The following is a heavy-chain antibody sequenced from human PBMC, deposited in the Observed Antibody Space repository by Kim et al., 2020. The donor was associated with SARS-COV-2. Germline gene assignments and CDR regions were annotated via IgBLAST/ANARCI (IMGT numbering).Heavy chain of an antibody. D-gene: IGHD3-3*01. V-gene: IGHV3-23*01. J-gene: IGHJ6*02. CDR2: ISGSGAPS. CDR3: AKRFFGVARVFYGMDV. Sequence: GGSLRLSCAASGFTFSDYSMSWVRQAPGKGLEWVSAISGSGAPSYYADSVKGRFTISRDNSKNALHLQMTSLRAEDTAVYYCAKRFFGVARVFYGMDVWGQGTTVTVSS. CDR1: GFTFSDYS.